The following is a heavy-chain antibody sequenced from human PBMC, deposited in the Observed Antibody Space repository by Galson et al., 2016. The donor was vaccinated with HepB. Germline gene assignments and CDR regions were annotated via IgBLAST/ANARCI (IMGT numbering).Heavy chain of an antibody. J-gene: IGHJ4*02. CDR3: ATHSRVGYGGFGV. CDR2: MYYGGST. D-gene: IGHD4/OR15-4a*01. CDR1: ADSSNNNNYF. V-gene: IGHV4-39*01. Sequence: ETLSLTCTVSADSSNNNNYFCAWVRQPPGKGLEWIGSMYYGGSTYYSPSFKSRVTISVDKSKNQFFLSLRSVTATDTAMYYCATHSRVGYGGFGVWGQGSLVTVSS.